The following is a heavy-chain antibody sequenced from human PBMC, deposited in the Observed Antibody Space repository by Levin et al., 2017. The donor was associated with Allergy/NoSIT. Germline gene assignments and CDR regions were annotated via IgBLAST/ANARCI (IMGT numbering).Heavy chain of an antibody. CDR3: ATLYSSSSGFDY. CDR2: IYYTGST. J-gene: IGHJ4*02. V-gene: IGHV4-61*01. CDR1: GDSVSGGSYY. D-gene: IGHD6-6*01. Sequence: SQTLSLTCTVSGDSVSGGSYYWNWIRQSPGKALEWIGFIYYTGSTNYNPSLKSRVTISLDTSKNQFSLKLASVTAADTAVYYCATLYSSSSGFDYWGQGTLVTASS.